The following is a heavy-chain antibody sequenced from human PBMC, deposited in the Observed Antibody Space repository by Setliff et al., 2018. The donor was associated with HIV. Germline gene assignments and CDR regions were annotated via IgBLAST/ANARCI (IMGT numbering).Heavy chain of an antibody. V-gene: IGHV4-34*01. J-gene: IGHJ5*02. CDR2: IDDSRSI. D-gene: IGHD3-10*01. CDR3: ARVKSIKTTLVRLWPRFDL. CDR1: TESLTRYD. Sequence: PSETLSLTCAVYTESLTRYDWAWIRQSPEKGLEWIGEIDDSRSIIYNPSLQSRVTMSVDTSKNQFSLKVWSLTAADTGLYYCARVKSIKTTLVRLWPRFDLWGQGTQVTVSS.